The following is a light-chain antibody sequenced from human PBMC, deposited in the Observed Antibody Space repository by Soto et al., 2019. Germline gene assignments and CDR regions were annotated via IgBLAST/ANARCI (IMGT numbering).Light chain of an antibody. CDR2: KAS. CDR3: QQYVTSSPRT. V-gene: IGKV1-5*03. CDR1: QSISSW. J-gene: IGKJ1*01. Sequence: DIPMTQSPSTLSASVGDKVTITFRASQSISSWLAWYQQKPGKAPKLLIYKASSLESGVPSRFSGSGSGTDFTLTITRLEPEDFAVYYCQQYVTSSPRTFGQGTKVDI.